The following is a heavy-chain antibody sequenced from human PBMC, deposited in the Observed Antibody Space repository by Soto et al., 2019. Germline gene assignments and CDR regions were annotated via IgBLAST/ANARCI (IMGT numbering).Heavy chain of an antibody. Sequence: SVKVSCKASGGTFSSYTISWVRQAPGQGLEWKGRIIPILGIANYAQKFQGRVTITADNSTSTAYMELSSLRSEDTAVYYCARESYDILTGYYTPRFDPWGQGTLVTVSS. CDR1: GGTFSSYT. CDR3: ARESYDILTGYYTPRFDP. J-gene: IGHJ5*02. CDR2: IIPILGIA. V-gene: IGHV1-69*04. D-gene: IGHD3-9*01.